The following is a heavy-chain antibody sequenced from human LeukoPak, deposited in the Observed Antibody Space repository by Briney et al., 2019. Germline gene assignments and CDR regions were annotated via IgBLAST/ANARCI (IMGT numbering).Heavy chain of an antibody. CDR2: IYTRGTT. V-gene: IGHV4-61*09. Sequence: SETLSLTCTVSGGSIRSGSYYWSWIRQPAGKGLEWIGHIYTRGTTNYNPSVKSRVTVSLDTSKNLISLKLSSVTAADTAIYYCARVYTVMGATTVDHYHYYMDVWGKGTTVTVSS. CDR3: ARVYTVMGATTVDHYHYYMDV. J-gene: IGHJ6*03. CDR1: GGSIRSGSYY. D-gene: IGHD5-18*01.